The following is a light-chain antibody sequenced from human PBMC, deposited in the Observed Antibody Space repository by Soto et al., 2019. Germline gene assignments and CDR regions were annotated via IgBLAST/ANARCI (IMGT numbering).Light chain of an antibody. CDR2: DAF. J-gene: IGKJ2*01. Sequence: EIVLTQSPATLSLSPGERATLSCRTSQSVSSDLAWYQQKPGQAPRLLIYDAFNRATGIPARFSGSGSGTDFTLTISSLEPEDFAVYYGQQRTNWPPYTFGQGTRLEIK. CDR1: QSVSSD. V-gene: IGKV3-11*01. CDR3: QQRTNWPPYT.